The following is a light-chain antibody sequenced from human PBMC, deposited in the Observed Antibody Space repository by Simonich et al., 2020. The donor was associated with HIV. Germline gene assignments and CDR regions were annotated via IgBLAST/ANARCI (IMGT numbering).Light chain of an antibody. CDR2: GAS. CDR1: QSVRSN. J-gene: IGKJ4*01. Sequence: EVVMTQSPATLSVSPGERATLSCRASQSVRSNLAWYQQKPGQAPRLLIYGASTRATGIPARFSGSGSGTEFTLTISSMQSEDFATYYCQQANSFPLTFGGGTKVEIK. CDR3: QQANSFPLT. V-gene: IGKV3-15*01.